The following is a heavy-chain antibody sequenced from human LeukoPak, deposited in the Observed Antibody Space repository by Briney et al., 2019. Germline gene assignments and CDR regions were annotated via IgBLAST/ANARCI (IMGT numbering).Heavy chain of an antibody. D-gene: IGHD3-22*01. Sequence: PGGSLRLSCAASGFTFSSYWMSWVRQAPGKGPEWVVNIKQDGREKYYVDSVKGRFTISRDNSKNTLYLQMNSLRAEDTAVYYCATYDYYDSSGYYYRTDTRPSFDYWGQGTLVTVSS. CDR1: GFTFSSYW. CDR2: IKQDGREK. CDR3: ATYDYYDSSGYYYRTDTRPSFDY. V-gene: IGHV3-7*01. J-gene: IGHJ4*02.